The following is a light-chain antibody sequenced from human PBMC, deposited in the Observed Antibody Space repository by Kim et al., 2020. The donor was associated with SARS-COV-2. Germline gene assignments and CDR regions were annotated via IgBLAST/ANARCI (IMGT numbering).Light chain of an antibody. V-gene: IGLV2-14*03. CDR2: DVS. CDR1: SSDVGGYNY. CDR3: SSYTSTTPFV. Sequence: QSALTQPASVSGSPRQSITISCTGTSSDVGGYNYVSWYQQHPGKAPKLMIYDVSNRPSGVSNRFSGSKSVNTASLTISGLQAKDEADYYCSSYTSTTPFVFGTGTKVTVL. J-gene: IGLJ1*01.